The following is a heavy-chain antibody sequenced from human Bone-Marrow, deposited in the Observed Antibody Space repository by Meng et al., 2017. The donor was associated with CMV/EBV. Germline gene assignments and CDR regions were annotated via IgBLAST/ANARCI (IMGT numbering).Heavy chain of an antibody. CDR3: AKPQKSGSSPYYFDY. Sequence: SETLSLTCTVSGGSISSSSYYWGWIRQPPGKGLEWIGSIYYSGSTYYNPSLKSRVTISVDTSKNQFSLKLSSVTAADTAVYYCAKPQKSGSSPYYFDYWGQGTLVTVSS. CDR1: GGSISSSSYY. V-gene: IGHV4-39*07. CDR2: IYYSGST. D-gene: IGHD1-26*01. J-gene: IGHJ4*02.